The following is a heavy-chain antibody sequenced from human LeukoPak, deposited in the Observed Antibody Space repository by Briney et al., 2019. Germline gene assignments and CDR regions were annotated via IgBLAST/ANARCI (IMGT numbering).Heavy chain of an antibody. CDR1: GFTFRSYA. D-gene: IGHD3-22*01. J-gene: IGHJ4*02. CDR3: ARDWAYYYDSSGFFDY. V-gene: IGHV3-48*03. CDR2: ISSSGSTI. Sequence: GGSLRLSCAASGFTFRSYAMSWVRQAPGKGLEWVSYISSSGSTIYYADSVKGRFTISRDNAKNSLYLQMNSLRAEDTAVYYCARDWAYYYDSSGFFDYWGQGTLVTVSS.